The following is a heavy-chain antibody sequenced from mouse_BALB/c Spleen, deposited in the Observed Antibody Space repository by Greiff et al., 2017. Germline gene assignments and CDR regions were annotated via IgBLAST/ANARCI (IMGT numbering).Heavy chain of an antibody. CDR1: GYTFTSYW. CDR2: INPSNGGT. CDR3: RKEIWFDY. J-gene: IGHJ3*01. Sequence: QVHLQQPGAELVKPGASVKLSCKVSGYTFTSYWMHWVKLRPGHGFEWIGEINPSNGGTNYNAKFKGKATKTLDKSSSTAYMQLSSLTSEDSAVYYCRKEIWFDYWGQGTLVTVSA. V-gene: IGHV1S16*01.